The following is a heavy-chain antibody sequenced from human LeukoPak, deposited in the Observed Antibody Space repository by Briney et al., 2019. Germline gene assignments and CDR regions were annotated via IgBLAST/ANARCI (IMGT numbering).Heavy chain of an antibody. V-gene: IGHV4-39*07. CDR1: GDSISSGSFY. Sequence: SETLSLTRTVSGDSISSGSFYWSWIQQPPGKGLEWIGSIFHSGSTYYNPSLKSRVTLSVDTSKNQFSLKLSSVTAADTAVYYCARDRVVRDFWSGYYMGVYFDYWGQGTLVTVSS. D-gene: IGHD3-3*01. CDR2: IFHSGST. J-gene: IGHJ4*02. CDR3: ARDRVVRDFWSGYYMGVYFDY.